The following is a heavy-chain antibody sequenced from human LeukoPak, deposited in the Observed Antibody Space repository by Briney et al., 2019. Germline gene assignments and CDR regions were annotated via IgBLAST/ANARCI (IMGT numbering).Heavy chain of an antibody. V-gene: IGHV3-74*01. CDR1: GFTFSSYW. D-gene: IGHD1-26*01. CDR3: AREHRNVGATIEG. CDR2: ISPDGTTT. Sequence: GGSLRLSCAASGFTFSSYWMHWVRQVPGKGLVWVSRISPDGTTTSYADSVKGRFTISRDNAKSTLYLQVNSLRAEDTAVYYCAREHRNVGATIEGWGQGTLVTV. J-gene: IGHJ1*01.